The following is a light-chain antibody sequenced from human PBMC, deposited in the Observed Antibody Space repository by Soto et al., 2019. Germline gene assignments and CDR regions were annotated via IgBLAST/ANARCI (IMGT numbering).Light chain of an antibody. J-gene: IGKJ1*01. CDR1: QSVSSN. CDR2: GAS. Sequence: EIVMTPSLATMSVYTHEEATLSCMASQSVSSNLAWYQQKPGQTPRLLIYGASTRATGIPGRFSGSGSGTEFTLTISSLQSEDFAVYYCHQYINWPWTFGQGTEVDIK. CDR3: HQYINWPWT. V-gene: IGKV3-15*01.